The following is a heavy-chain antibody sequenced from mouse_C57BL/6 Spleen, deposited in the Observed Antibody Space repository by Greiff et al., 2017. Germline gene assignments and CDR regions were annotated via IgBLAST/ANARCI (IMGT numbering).Heavy chain of an antibody. CDR3: ARERSLRAGYFDV. D-gene: IGHD3-1*01. J-gene: IGHJ1*03. V-gene: IGHV1-54*01. CDR1: GYAFTNYL. CDR2: INPGSGGT. Sequence: VQLQQSGAELVRPGTSVKVSCKASGYAFTNYLIEWVKQRPGQGLEWIGVINPGSGGTNYNEKFKGKTTLSADKSSSTAYMQLSSLTSEDSAVYFCARERSLRAGYFDVWGTGTTVTVSS.